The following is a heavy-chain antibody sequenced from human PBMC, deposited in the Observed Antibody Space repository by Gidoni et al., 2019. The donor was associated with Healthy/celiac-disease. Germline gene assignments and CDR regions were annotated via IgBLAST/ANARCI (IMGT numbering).Heavy chain of an antibody. Sequence: QVQLQESGPGLVKPSQTLSLTCTVSGGSIRSGGYYWSWIRQHPGKGLEWIGYMYYSGSTYYNPSLKSRVSILVDTSKNQFSLKLSSVTAADTAVYYCARGTSGGDRPFDYWGQGTLVTVSS. CDR3: ARGTSGGDRPFDY. D-gene: IGHD2-21*01. V-gene: IGHV4-31*03. CDR1: GGSIRSGGYY. CDR2: MYYSGST. J-gene: IGHJ4*02.